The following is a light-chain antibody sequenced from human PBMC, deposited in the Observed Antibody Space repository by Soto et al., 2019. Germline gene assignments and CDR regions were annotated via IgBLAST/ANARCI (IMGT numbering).Light chain of an antibody. CDR3: HQYARSPLP. V-gene: IGKV3-20*01. CDR2: DAI. CDR1: QSVARNL. J-gene: IGKJ2*01. Sequence: EIVLTQSPGTLSLSPGERATLSCRASQSVARNLLAWFQQRPGQPPMLLIYDAIGRATGIPDRFSGSGSATDFTLTINRLQPEDFAVYYCHQYARSPLPFGQGTKLEIK.